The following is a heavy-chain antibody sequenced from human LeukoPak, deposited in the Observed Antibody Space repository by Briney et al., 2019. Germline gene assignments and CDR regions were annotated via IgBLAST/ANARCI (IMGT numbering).Heavy chain of an antibody. D-gene: IGHD6-13*01. Sequence: SETLSLTCTVSGGSISSYYWSWIRQPPGKGLEWIGYIYYSGSTNYSPSLKRRVTISVDTSKNQFSLNLSSVIAADTAVYYCARGEAAAEIDYWGQGTLVTVSS. V-gene: IGHV4-59*01. CDR3: ARGEAAAEIDY. CDR2: IYYSGST. CDR1: GGSISSYY. J-gene: IGHJ4*02.